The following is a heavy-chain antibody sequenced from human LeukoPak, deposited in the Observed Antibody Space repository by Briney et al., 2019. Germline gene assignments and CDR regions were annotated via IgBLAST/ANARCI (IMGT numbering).Heavy chain of an antibody. V-gene: IGHV1-2*06. CDR1: GDTFTGYY. CDR2: INPNSGGT. D-gene: IGHD6-13*01. J-gene: IGHJ4*02. Sequence: ASVKVSCKASGDTFTGYYMHWVRQAPGQGLEWMGRINPNSGGTNYAQKFQGRVTMTRDTSISTAYMELSRLRSDDTAVYYCAIPYSSSWSPFDYWGQGTLVTVSS. CDR3: AIPYSSSWSPFDY.